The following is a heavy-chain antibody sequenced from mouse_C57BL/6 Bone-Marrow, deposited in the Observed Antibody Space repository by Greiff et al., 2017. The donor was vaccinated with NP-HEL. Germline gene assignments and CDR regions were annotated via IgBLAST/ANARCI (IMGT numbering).Heavy chain of an antibody. J-gene: IGHJ2*01. CDR1: GFTFTDYY. Sequence: EVQGVESGVGLVQPGGSLSLSCAASGFTFTDYYMSWVRQPPGKALEWLGFIRNKANGYTTEYSASVKGRFTISRDNSQSILYLQMNALRAEDSATYYCASYSNYFDYWGQGTTLTVSS. CDR2: IRNKANGYTT. CDR3: ASYSNYFDY. V-gene: IGHV7-3*01.